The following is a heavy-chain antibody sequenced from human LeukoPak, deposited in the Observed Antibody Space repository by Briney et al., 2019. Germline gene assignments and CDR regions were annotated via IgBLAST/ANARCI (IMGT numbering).Heavy chain of an antibody. CDR2: ISGSGGST. Sequence: GGSLRLSCAASGFTFSSYAMSWVRQAPWKGLEWVSAISGSGGSTYYTDSAKGRFTISRDNSKNTLYLQMNSLRAEDTAVYYCAAPDCSSTSCYAFFDYWGQGTLVTVSS. CDR1: GFTFSSYA. V-gene: IGHV3-23*01. J-gene: IGHJ4*02. D-gene: IGHD2-2*01. CDR3: AAPDCSSTSCYAFFDY.